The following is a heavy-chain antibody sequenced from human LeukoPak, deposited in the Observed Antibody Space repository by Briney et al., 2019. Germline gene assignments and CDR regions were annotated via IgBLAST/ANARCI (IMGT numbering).Heavy chain of an antibody. CDR2: IIPIFGTA. CDR3: ARVRQQLVGVIDY. CDR1: GGTFSSYA. J-gene: IGHJ4*02. Sequence: SVKVSCKASGGTFSSYAISWVRQAPGQGLEWMGGIIPIFGTANYAQKFQGRVTITADESTSTAYMELSSLRSEDTAVYYCARVRQQLVGVIDYWGQGTLVTVSS. V-gene: IGHV1-69*13. D-gene: IGHD6-13*01.